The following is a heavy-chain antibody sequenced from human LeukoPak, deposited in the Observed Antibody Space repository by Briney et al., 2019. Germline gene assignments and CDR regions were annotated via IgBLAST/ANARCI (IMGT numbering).Heavy chain of an antibody. CDR2: IYYSGST. J-gene: IGHJ4*02. V-gene: IGHV4-39*01. CDR1: GGSISSSSYY. CDR3: ARPSSGYYTGSADY. D-gene: IGHD3-3*01. Sequence: SETLSLTCTVSGGSISSSSYYWGWIRQPPGKGLEWIGSIYYSGSTYYNPSLKSRVTISVDTSKNQFSLKLSSVTAADTAVYYCARPSSGYYTGSADYWGQGTLVTVSS.